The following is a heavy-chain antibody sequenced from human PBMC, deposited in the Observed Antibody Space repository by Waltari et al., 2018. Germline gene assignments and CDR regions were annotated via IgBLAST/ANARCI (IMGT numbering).Heavy chain of an antibody. V-gene: IGHV1-2*02. CDR3: ARGYCSGGSCYSGWFDP. CDR2: INPNSGGT. J-gene: IGHJ5*02. Sequence: QVPLVQSGAEVKKPGASVKVYCKASGFSFTGYYMHWVRQAPGQGLEWMGWINPNSGGTNYAQKFQGGVTMTRDTSISTAYMGLSRLRSDDAAVYYWARGYCSGGSCYSGWFDPWGQGTLVTVSS. D-gene: IGHD2-15*01. CDR1: GFSFTGYY.